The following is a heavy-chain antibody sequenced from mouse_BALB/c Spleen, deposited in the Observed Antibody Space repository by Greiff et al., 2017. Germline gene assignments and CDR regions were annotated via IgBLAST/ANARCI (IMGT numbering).Heavy chain of an antibody. D-gene: IGHD1-1*01. V-gene: IGHV1-69*01. Sequence: QVQLQQPGAELVMPGASVKMSCKASGYTFTDYWMHWVKQRPGQGLEWIGAIDTSDSYTSYNQKFKGKATLTVDESSSTAYMQLSSLTSEDSAVYYCARSGITTVVPDYRGQGTTLTVSS. J-gene: IGHJ2*01. CDR1: GYTFTDYW. CDR2: IDTSDSYT. CDR3: ARSGITTVVPDY.